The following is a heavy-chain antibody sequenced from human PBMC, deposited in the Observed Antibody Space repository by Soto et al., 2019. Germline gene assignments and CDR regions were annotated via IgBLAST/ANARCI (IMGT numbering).Heavy chain of an antibody. CDR3: ARDHGLYSSGWYFDP. CDR1: GGSISSYY. D-gene: IGHD6-19*01. Sequence: PSETLSLTCTVSGGSISSYYWSWIRQPPGKGLEWIGYIYYSGSTNYNPSLKSRVTISVDTSKNQFSLKLSSVTAADTAVYYCARDHGLYSSGWYFDPWGRGALVTVSS. V-gene: IGHV4-59*01. CDR2: IYYSGST. J-gene: IGHJ4*02.